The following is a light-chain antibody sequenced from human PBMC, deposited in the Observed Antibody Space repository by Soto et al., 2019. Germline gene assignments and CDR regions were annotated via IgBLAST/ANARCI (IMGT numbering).Light chain of an antibody. Sequence: EIVLTQSPGTLSLSPGERATLSCRASQSVSSSSYLAWYQQKPGQAPRLLIYGASSRATGIPDRFSGSGSATDFTLTISRLAPDDFAVYYCRQYGSSPSYTFGQGTKPEIK. CDR3: RQYGSSPSYT. CDR2: GAS. CDR1: QSVSSSSY. V-gene: IGKV3-20*01. J-gene: IGKJ2*01.